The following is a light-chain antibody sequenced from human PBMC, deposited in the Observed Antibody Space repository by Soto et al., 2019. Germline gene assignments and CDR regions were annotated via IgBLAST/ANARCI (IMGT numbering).Light chain of an antibody. V-gene: IGKV3-20*01. CDR2: GAS. CDR1: QSVSSSY. Sequence: EIVLTQSPGTLSLSPGERSTVSCSASQSVSSSYLAWYQQKPGQAPRLLIYGASSRATGIPDRFSGSGSGTDFTLTISRLEPEDFAVYYCQQYSRSPLTFGGGTKVDIK. CDR3: QQYSRSPLT. J-gene: IGKJ4*01.